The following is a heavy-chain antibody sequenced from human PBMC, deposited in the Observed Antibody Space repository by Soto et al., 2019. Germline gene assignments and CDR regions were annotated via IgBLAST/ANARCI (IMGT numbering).Heavy chain of an antibody. J-gene: IGHJ3*02. D-gene: IGHD3-22*01. CDR2: ISAYNGNT. CDR1: GYTFTSYG. Sequence: ASVKVSCKASGYTFTSYGISWVRQAPGQGLEWIGWISAYNGNTNYAQKLQGRVTMTTDTSTSTAYMELRSLRSDDTAVYYCASRISSGYFDDDAFDIWGQGTMVTVSS. CDR3: ASRISSGYFDDDAFDI. V-gene: IGHV1-18*01.